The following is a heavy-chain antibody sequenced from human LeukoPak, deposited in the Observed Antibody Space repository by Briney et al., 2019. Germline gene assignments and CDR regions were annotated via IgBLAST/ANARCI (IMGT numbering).Heavy chain of an antibody. V-gene: IGHV3-21*01. J-gene: IGHJ4*02. CDR2: ISISSNYI. CDR3: ARDGGGGLDY. Sequence: PGGSLRLSCAASGFTFRNYNMNWLGQAPGKGLEWVSCISISSNYIYYPDSVKGRFTISRDNAKNSLYLQMNSLRAEDAAVYYCARDGGGGLDYWGQGTLVTVSS. D-gene: IGHD2-15*01. CDR1: GFTFRNYN.